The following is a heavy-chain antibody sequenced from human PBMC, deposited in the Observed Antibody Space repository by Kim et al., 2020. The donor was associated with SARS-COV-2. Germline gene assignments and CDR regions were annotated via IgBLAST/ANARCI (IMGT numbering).Heavy chain of an antibody. Sequence: GGSLRLSCAASGFTVSSNYMSWVRQAPGKGLEWVSVIYNGGSTYYADSVKGRFTISRDNSKNTLYLQMNSLRAEDTAVYYCARKGAQSRVRGVIIRAFDIWGQGTMVTVSS. D-gene: IGHD3-10*01. J-gene: IGHJ3*02. CDR1: GFTVSSNY. CDR3: ARKGAQSRVRGVIIRAFDI. CDR2: IYNGGST. V-gene: IGHV3-53*01.